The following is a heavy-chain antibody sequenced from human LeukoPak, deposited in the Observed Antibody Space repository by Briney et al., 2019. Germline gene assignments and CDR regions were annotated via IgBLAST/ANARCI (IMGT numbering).Heavy chain of an antibody. CDR3: ARLYYDFWSGFSYRFDY. CDR2: IYYSGST. J-gene: IGHJ4*02. Sequence: SETLSLTCSVSGVSISNHYWSWIRQPPGKGLEWIGFIYYSGSTYYNPSLKSRVTISVDTSKNQFSLKLSSVTAADTAVYYCARLYYDFWSGFSYRFDYWGQGTLVTVSS. CDR1: GVSISNHY. V-gene: IGHV4-59*08. D-gene: IGHD3-3*01.